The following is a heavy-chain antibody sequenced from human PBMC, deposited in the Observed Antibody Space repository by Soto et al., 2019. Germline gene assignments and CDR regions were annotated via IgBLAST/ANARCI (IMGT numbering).Heavy chain of an antibody. Sequence: QVQLQQWGAGLLKPSETLSLTCAVYGGSFSGYYWSWIRQPPGKGLEWTGEINHSGSTNYNPSLTSRVTISVDTSKNQFSLKLSSVTAADTAVYYCARGYCSGGSCTDYYYYYMDVWGKGNTVTVSS. D-gene: IGHD2-15*01. CDR3: ARGYCSGGSCTDYYYYYMDV. J-gene: IGHJ6*03. V-gene: IGHV4-34*01. CDR2: INHSGST. CDR1: GGSFSGYY.